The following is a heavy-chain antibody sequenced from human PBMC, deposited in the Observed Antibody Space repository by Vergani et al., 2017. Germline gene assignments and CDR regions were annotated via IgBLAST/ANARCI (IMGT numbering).Heavy chain of an antibody. CDR2: IYYSGST. CDR1: GGSISSGGYY. Sequence: QVQLQESGPGLVKPSQTLSLICTVSGGSISSGGYYWSWIRQHPGKGLEWIGYIYYSGSTYYNPSLKSRVTISVDTSKNQFSLQLSSVTAADTAVYYCAMNYDRGVGAFDIWGQGTMVTVSS. D-gene: IGHD1-7*01. CDR3: AMNYDRGVGAFDI. J-gene: IGHJ3*02. V-gene: IGHV4-31*03.